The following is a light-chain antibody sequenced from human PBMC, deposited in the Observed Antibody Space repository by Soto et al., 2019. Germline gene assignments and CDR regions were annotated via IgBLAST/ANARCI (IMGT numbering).Light chain of an antibody. CDR3: QQYGSSPYT. CDR2: GAS. Sequence: EIVLTQSPGTLSLSPGERATLSCRASQSVSSSYLAWYQHKPGQAPRLLIYGASSRATAIPDRFSGSGSGTDFTLTISRLEPEDCAVYYCQQYGSSPYTFGQGTKLEIK. CDR1: QSVSSSY. J-gene: IGKJ2*01. V-gene: IGKV3-20*01.